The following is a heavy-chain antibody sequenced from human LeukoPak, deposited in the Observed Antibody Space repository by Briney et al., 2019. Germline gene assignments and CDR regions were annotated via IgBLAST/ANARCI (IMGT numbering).Heavy chain of an antibody. CDR2: INPNSGGT. V-gene: IGHV1-2*02. Sequence: VASVKVSCKASGYTFTGYYMHWVRQAPGQGLEWMGWINPNSGGTNYAQKFQGRVTMTRDTSISTAYMELSRLRSDDTAVYYCARDCSGGSCYSCSWFDPWGQGTLVTVSS. D-gene: IGHD2-15*01. CDR3: ARDCSGGSCYSCSWFDP. J-gene: IGHJ5*02. CDR1: GYTFTGYY.